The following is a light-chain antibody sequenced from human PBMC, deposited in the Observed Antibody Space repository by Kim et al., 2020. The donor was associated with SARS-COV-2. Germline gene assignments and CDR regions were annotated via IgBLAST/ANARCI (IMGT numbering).Light chain of an antibody. CDR3: QQYGSSPPWT. V-gene: IGKV3-20*01. J-gene: IGKJ1*01. CDR2: GAS. CDR1: QSVSSSY. Sequence: PGERATLSCRASQSVSSSYLAWYQQIPGQAPRPLIYGASSRATGIPDRFSGSGSGTDFTLTISRLEPEDFAVYYCQQYGSSPPWTFGQGTKVDIK.